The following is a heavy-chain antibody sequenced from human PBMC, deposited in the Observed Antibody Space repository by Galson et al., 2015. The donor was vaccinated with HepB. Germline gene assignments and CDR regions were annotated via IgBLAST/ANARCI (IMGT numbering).Heavy chain of an antibody. J-gene: IGHJ4*02. CDR3: VHPSALNYYDSSGFYFFDY. Sequence: PALVKPTQTLTLTCTFSGFSLSTSGVGVGWLRQPPGKALEWLALIYWDDDKRYSPSLESRLTITKDTSKNQVVLAMTNMDPVDTATYFCVHPSALNYYDSSGFYFFDYWGQGTLVTVSS. V-gene: IGHV2-5*02. CDR2: IYWDDDK. CDR1: GFSLSTSGVG. D-gene: IGHD3-22*01.